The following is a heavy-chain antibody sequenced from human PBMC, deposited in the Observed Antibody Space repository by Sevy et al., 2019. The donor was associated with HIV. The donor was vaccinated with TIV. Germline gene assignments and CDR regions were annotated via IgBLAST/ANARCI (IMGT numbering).Heavy chain of an antibody. CDR1: GFTFSSYS. J-gene: IGHJ6*03. Sequence: GGSLRLSCAASGFTFSSYSMNWVRQAPGKGLEWVSYISGTSRYIYYPDSVKGRFTISRDNAKNSLYLQMNSLGVEDMAVYYCARDPGYTSDSYYYFYMDVWGKGTTVTVSS. CDR2: ISGTSRYI. D-gene: IGHD5-18*01. V-gene: IGHV3-21*01. CDR3: ARDPGYTSDSYYYFYMDV.